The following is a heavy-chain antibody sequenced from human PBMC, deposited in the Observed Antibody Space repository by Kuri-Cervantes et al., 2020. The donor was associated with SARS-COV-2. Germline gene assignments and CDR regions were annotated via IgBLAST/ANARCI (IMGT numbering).Heavy chain of an antibody. V-gene: IGHV3-33*01. Sequence: GESLKISCAASGFTFSSYGMHWVRQAPGKGLEWVAVIWYDGSNKYYADSVKGRFTISRDNSKNTLYLQMNSLRAEDTAVYYYARGLEVPAPEYMDVWGQGTTVTVSS. CDR3: ARGLEVPAPEYMDV. CDR2: IWYDGSNK. D-gene: IGHD2-2*01. J-gene: IGHJ6*03. CDR1: GFTFSSYG.